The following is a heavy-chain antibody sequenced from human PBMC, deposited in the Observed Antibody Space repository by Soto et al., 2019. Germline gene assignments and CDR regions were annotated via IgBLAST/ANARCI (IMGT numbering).Heavy chain of an antibody. V-gene: IGHV3-23*01. Sequence: QAPGKGLEWVSGISGRGVSTHDADSVKGRFPTTRDTSKNTLYRQMNRLRADDTSASYCAILFGYRRASDYFALWGQRPLVTVS. D-gene: IGHD3-16*02. J-gene: IGHJ4*02. CDR3: AILFGYRRASDYFAL. CDR2: ISGRGVST.